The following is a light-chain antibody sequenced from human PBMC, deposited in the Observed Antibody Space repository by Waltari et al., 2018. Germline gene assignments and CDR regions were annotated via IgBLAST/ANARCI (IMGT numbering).Light chain of an antibody. Sequence: SYVLTQPPSVSVAPGQSATVTCGGANIGRKSVHWYQQKPGQAPVRVVYDVSDRPSGIPGRFSGSNSGITATLTISRVEAGDEADYYCQVWDRSSDYVFGSGTKVTVL. J-gene: IGLJ1*01. V-gene: IGLV3-21*02. CDR3: QVWDRSSDYV. CDR1: NIGRKS. CDR2: DVS.